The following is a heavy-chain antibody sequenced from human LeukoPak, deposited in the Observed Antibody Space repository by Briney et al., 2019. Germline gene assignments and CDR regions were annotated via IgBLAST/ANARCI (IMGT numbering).Heavy chain of an antibody. CDR2: IIPIFGTA. Sequence: ASVKVSCKASGGTFSSYAISWVRQAPGQGLEWMGGIIPIFGTANYAQKFQGRVTITADESTSTAYMELSSLKSEDTAVHYCARNLRFLDYWYFDLWGRGTLVTVSS. V-gene: IGHV1-69*13. J-gene: IGHJ2*01. D-gene: IGHD3-3*01. CDR1: GGTFSSYA. CDR3: ARNLRFLDYWYFDL.